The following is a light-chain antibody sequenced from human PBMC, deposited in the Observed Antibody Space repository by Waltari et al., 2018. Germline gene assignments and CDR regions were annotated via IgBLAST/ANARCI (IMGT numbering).Light chain of an antibody. Sequence: DIQMTQSPSTLSASVGDRVTITCRASQGLSNWLAWYQQKPGKAPKVLIYKASTVESGVPSRFSGSGSETEFTLTISSLQPDDFATYYCQQYRNLWTFGQGTKVEIK. J-gene: IGKJ1*01. CDR3: QQYRNLWT. CDR2: KAS. V-gene: IGKV1-5*03. CDR1: QGLSNW.